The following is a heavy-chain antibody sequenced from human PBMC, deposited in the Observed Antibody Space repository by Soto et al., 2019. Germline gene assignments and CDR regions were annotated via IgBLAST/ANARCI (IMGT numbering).Heavy chain of an antibody. J-gene: IGHJ6*02. V-gene: IGHV3-23*01. CDR3: AKLGYCSGGTCYLDYYNGLDV. Sequence: EVQLLESGGGLVQPGGSLRLSCAASGFTFNRFAMTWVRQAPGKGLEWVSTIGASGDNTFYADSVKGRFTISRDNSGDTLLLQMNRLRAEDTALYYCAKLGYCSGGTCYLDYYNGLDVWGQGTTVTVSS. CDR2: IGASGDNT. D-gene: IGHD2-15*01. CDR1: GFTFNRFA.